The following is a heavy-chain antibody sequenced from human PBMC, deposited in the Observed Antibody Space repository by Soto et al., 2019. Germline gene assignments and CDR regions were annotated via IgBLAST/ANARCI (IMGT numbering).Heavy chain of an antibody. CDR1: GFTFSSYG. J-gene: IGHJ3*02. D-gene: IGHD3-9*01. V-gene: IGHV3-33*01. CDR2: IWYDGSNK. CDR3: ARDRGGSYDILTGYYLVMNAFDI. Sequence: QVQLVESGGGVVQPGRSLRLSCAASGFTFSSYGMHWVRQAPGKGLEWVAVIWYDGSNKYYADSVKGRFTISRDNSKNTLYLQMNSLRAEDTAVYYCARDRGGSYDILTGYYLVMNAFDIWGQGTMVTVSS.